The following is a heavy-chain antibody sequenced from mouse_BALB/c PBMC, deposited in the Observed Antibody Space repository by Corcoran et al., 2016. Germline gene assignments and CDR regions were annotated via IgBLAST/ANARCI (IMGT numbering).Heavy chain of an antibody. CDR1: GYTFTNYG. J-gene: IGHJ2*01. CDR2: INTYTGEP. V-gene: IGHV9-3-1*01. CDR3: ARYDYYFDY. D-gene: IGHD2-14*01. Sequence: QIQLVQSGPELKKPGETVKISCKASGYTFTNYGMNWVKQAPGKGLKWMGWINTYTGEPTYADDFKGRFAFSLETSASTAYLQINNLKNEDTATYFGARYDYYFDYWGQGTTLTVSS.